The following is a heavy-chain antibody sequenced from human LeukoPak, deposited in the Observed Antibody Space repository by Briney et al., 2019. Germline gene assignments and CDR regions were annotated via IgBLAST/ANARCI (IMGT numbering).Heavy chain of an antibody. D-gene: IGHD6-19*01. J-gene: IGHJ4*02. CDR3: ARLETSSGSLSYFGY. Sequence: PSETLSLTCTVSGYSISSGYYWAWIRQPPGKGLEWIGYIHHSGSTNYNPSLKSRVTISVDTSKNQFSLKLSSVTAADTAVYYCARLETSSGSLSYFGYWGQGTLVTVSS. V-gene: IGHV4-38-2*02. CDR2: IHHSGST. CDR1: GYSISSGYY.